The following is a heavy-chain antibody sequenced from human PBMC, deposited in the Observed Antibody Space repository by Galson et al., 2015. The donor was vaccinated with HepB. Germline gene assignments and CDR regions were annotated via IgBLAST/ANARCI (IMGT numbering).Heavy chain of an antibody. V-gene: IGHV6-1*01. CDR2: TYYRSQWYN. Sequence: CAISGDSVSSKSAAWNWIRQSPSRGLEWLGRTYYRSQWYNDYAVSVKSRVRVTSDTSKNQFSLQLNSVTPEDTAIYYCARQDYCYDTNCQGGGFDYWGQGTLVTVSS. CDR1: GDSVSSKSAA. D-gene: IGHD3-3*01. J-gene: IGHJ4*02. CDR3: ARQDYCYDTNCQGGGFDY.